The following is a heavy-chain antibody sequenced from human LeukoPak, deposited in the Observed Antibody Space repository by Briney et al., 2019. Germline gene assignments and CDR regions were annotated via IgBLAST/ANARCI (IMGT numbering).Heavy chain of an antibody. J-gene: IGHJ4*02. CDR2: ISGSGDST. CDR1: GFTFTSYA. V-gene: IGHV3-23*01. Sequence: PGGSLRLSCAASGFTFTSYAMSWVRQAPRKGLEWVSAISGSGDSTYYADSVKGRFTISRDTSKNTLYVQMNSLRAEDTAVYYCAKAGTTYSSSTYYFDYWGQGTLVTVSS. D-gene: IGHD6-6*01. CDR3: AKAGTTYSSSTYYFDY.